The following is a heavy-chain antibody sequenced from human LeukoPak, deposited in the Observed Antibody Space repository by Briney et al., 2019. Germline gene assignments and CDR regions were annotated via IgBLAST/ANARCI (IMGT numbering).Heavy chain of an antibody. Sequence: GSLRLSCAASGFTFSSYAMHWVRQAPGKGLEWVSVMSNDGSKQYYGDTVKGRFTISRDNSKNTLYLQMNSLRAEDTAVYYCAKDRLTGTPYYFDYWAQGTLVTVSS. J-gene: IGHJ4*02. CDR1: GFTFSSYA. V-gene: IGHV3-30*04. CDR2: MSNDGSKQ. CDR3: AKDRLTGTPYYFDY. D-gene: IGHD1-20*01.